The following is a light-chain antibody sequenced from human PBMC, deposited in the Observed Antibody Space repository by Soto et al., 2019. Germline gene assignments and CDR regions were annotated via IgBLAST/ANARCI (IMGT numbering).Light chain of an antibody. CDR2: GNN. V-gene: IGLV1-40*01. CDR1: SSNIGATFD. J-gene: IGLJ3*02. CDR3: HSYDSSLSGSV. Sequence: QSVLTQPPSVSGAAGQRVTISCTGSSSNIGATFDVHWYRQLPGTAPKLIIYGNNIRPSGVPDRFSASKSGTSASLAITGLQVEDEADYYCHSYDSSLSGSVFGGGTKLTVL.